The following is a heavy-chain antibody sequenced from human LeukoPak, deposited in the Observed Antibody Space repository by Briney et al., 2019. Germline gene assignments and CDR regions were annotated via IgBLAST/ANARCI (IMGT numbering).Heavy chain of an antibody. Sequence: ASVKVSCKASGYTFTGYYMHWVRQAPGQGLEWMGWINPNSGGTNYAQKFQGRVTMTRDTSISTAYMELSRLRSDDTAVYYFARGGSLKRITIFGVVINWFDPWGQGTLVTVSS. CDR3: ARGGSLKRITIFGVVINWFDP. CDR2: INPNSGGT. J-gene: IGHJ5*02. V-gene: IGHV1-2*02. D-gene: IGHD3-3*01. CDR1: GYTFTGYY.